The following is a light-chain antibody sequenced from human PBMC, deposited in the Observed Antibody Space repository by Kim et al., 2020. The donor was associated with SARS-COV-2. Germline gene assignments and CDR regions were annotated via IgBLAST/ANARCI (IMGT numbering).Light chain of an antibody. J-gene: IGKJ5*01. V-gene: IGKV1-27*01. CDR3: QKYNSVTFT. CDR2: AAS. CDR1: QGISNY. Sequence: DIQMTQSPSSLSASVGDRITITCRASQGISNYLAWYQQKPGKVPKLLIYAASTLQSGVPSRFSGSGSGTDFTLTISSLQPEDVATYYCQKYNSVTFTFGQGTRLEIK.